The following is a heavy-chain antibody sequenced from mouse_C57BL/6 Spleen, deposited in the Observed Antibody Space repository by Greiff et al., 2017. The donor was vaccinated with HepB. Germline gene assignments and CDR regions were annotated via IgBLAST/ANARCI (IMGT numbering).Heavy chain of an antibody. V-gene: IGHV1-20*01. CDR2: INPYNGDT. D-gene: IGHD2-3*01. CDR3: ARWLLRGGAMDY. J-gene: IGHJ4*01. CDR1: GYSFTGYF. Sequence: VQLQQSGPELVKPGDSVKISCKASGYSFTGYFMNWVMQSHGKSLEWIGRINPYNGDTFYNQKFKGKATLTVDKSSSTAHMELRSLTSEDSAVYYCARWLLRGGAMDYWGQGTSVTVSS.